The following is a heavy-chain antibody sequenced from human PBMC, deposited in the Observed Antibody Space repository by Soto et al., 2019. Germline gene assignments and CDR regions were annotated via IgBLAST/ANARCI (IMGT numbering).Heavy chain of an antibody. D-gene: IGHD3-22*01. V-gene: IGHV3-7*01. CDR2: IKQDGSER. Sequence: GGSLRLSCAASGFTFSSYYMMWVRQAPGKGLEWVANIKQDGSERHYVDSVKGRFTISRDNAKNSLYLQMNSLRVEDTAVYYCARAPDYDTSGNYAAYWGQGTLVTVS. J-gene: IGHJ4*02. CDR3: ARAPDYDTSGNYAAY. CDR1: GFTFSSYY.